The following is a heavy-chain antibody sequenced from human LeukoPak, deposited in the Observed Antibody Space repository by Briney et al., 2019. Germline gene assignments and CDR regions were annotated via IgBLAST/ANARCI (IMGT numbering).Heavy chain of an antibody. CDR2: IKPDGGEK. D-gene: IGHD1-1*01. CDR3: ARGSWNPDY. J-gene: IGHJ4*02. V-gene: IGHV3-7*03. Sequence: GGSLRLSCAVFGSGFPFSNAWMSWVRQAPGKGLEWVANIKPDGGEKYHVDSVKGRFTISRDNTKNSLFLQMNNLRAEDTAVYYCARGSWNPDYWGQGTLVTVSS. CDR1: GFPFSNAW.